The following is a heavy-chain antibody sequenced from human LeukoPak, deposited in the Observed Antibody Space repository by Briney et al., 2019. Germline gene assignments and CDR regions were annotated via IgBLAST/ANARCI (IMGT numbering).Heavy chain of an antibody. CDR3: ARLVEQQLDYYYYYYYMDV. Sequence: SETLSLTCTVSGGSISSYYWSWIRQPPGKGLEWIGYIYYSGSTNCNPSLKSRVTISVDTSKNQFSLKLSSVTAADTAVYYCARLVEQQLDYYYYYYYMDVWGKGTTVTVSS. CDR1: GGSISSYY. J-gene: IGHJ6*03. V-gene: IGHV4-59*01. CDR2: IYYSGST. D-gene: IGHD6-13*01.